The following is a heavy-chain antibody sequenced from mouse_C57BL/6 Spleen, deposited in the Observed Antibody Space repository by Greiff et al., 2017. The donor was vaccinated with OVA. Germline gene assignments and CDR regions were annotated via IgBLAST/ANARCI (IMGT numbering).Heavy chain of an antibody. J-gene: IGHJ1*03. CDR1: GYAFSSSW. CDR3: AREGNWDVGYFDV. V-gene: IGHV1-82*01. CDR2: IYPGDGDT. D-gene: IGHD4-1*01. Sequence: LVESGPELVKPGASVKISCKASGYAFSSSWMNWVKQRPGKGLEWIGRIYPGDGDTNYNGKFKGKATLTADKSSSTAYMQLSSLTSEDSAVYFCAREGNWDVGYFDVWGTGTTVTVSS.